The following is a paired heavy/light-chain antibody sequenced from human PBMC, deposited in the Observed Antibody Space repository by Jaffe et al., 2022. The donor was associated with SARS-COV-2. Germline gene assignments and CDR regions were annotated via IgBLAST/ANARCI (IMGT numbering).Heavy chain of an antibody. V-gene: IGHV3-30-3*01. CDR1: GFTFSSYA. D-gene: IGHD3-22*01. Sequence: QVQLVESGGGVVQPGRSLRLSCAASGFTFSSYAMHWVRQAPGKGLEWVAVISYDGSNKYYADSVKGRFTISRDNSKNTLYLQMNSLRAEDTAVYYCARGSYYYDSSGPGRSPGFDYWGQGTLVTVSS. J-gene: IGHJ4*02. CDR2: ISYDGSNK. CDR3: ARGSYYYDSSGPGRSPGFDY.
Light chain of an antibody. CDR3: QQYYSYPGWT. J-gene: IGKJ1*01. Sequence: AIRMTQSPSSFSASTGDRVTITCRASQGISSYLAWYQQKPGKAPKLLIYAASTLQSGVPSRFSGSGSGTDFTLTISCLQSEDFATYYCQQYYSYPGWTFGQGTKVEIK. CDR1: QGISSY. CDR2: AAS. V-gene: IGKV1-8*01.